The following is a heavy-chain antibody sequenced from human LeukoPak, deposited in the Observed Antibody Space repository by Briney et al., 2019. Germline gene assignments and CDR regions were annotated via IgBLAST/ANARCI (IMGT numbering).Heavy chain of an antibody. V-gene: IGHV1-69*05. CDR1: GGAFSSFG. CDR2: IIPMYGKT. D-gene: IGHD3-10*01. CDR3: ALGYSNSVTYYNAQDY. J-gene: IGHJ4*02. Sequence: SVKVSCKASGGAFSSFGVSWVRQAPGQGLEWMGGIIPMYGKTNYAQKFQGRVSITTDDSKTTAYMELSSLRSEDTAVYYCALGYSNSVTYYNAQDYWGQGSLVTVSS.